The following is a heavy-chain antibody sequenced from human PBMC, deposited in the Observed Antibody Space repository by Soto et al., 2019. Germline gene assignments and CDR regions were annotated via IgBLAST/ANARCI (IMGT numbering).Heavy chain of an antibody. CDR3: VKDLYRSSTMPCLDH. Sequence: GGSLRLSCKASGFIFNNYGMSWVRQAPGKGLEWVSGISDSGDSTYYADSMRGRFTISRDNSKNTLYLQMNSLRPEDTAMYYCVKDLYRSSTMPCLDHWGQGAPVTVYS. D-gene: IGHD2-2*01. V-gene: IGHV3-23*01. CDR1: GFIFNNYG. CDR2: ISDSGDST. J-gene: IGHJ4*02.